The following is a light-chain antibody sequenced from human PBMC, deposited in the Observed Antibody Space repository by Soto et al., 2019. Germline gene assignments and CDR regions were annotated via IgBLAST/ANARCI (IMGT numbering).Light chain of an antibody. CDR1: QGISSY. V-gene: IGKV1-9*01. CDR3: QQLNSYPIT. Sequence: DIQLTQSPSFLSASVGDRVTITCRASQGISSYLAWYDQKPGKAPKLLIYTASTLQSAVPSRFSGSGSGTEFTLTISSLQPEDFATYYCQQLNSYPITFGGGTKV. CDR2: TAS. J-gene: IGKJ4*01.